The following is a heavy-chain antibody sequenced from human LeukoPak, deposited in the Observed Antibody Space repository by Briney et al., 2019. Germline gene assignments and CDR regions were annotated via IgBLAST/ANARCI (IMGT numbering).Heavy chain of an antibody. V-gene: IGHV3-11*01. CDR3: ARRRYNWNAIDY. Sequence: GGSLRLSCAASGFTFSDYYMSWIRQAPGKGLEWVSYISSSGSTLYYADSVKGQITISRDNAKNSLYLQMNSLRAEDTAVYYCARRRYNWNAIDYWGQGTLVTVSS. CDR2: ISSSGSTL. J-gene: IGHJ4*02. D-gene: IGHD1-20*01. CDR1: GFTFSDYY.